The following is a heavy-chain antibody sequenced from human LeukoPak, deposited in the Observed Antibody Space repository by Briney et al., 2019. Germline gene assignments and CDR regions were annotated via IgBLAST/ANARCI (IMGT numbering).Heavy chain of an antibody. D-gene: IGHD3-10*01. CDR3: SRDGLDYYGSGSYRGFDY. J-gene: IGHJ4*02. Sequence: GGSLRLSCAASGFTFNNYAMSWVRQAPGKGLEYIGFIRTKDFGGTTEYAASVKGRFTISRDDSKSIAYLQIHSLQSEDTAVYYCSRDGLDYYGSGSYRGFDYWGQGTLVTVSS. CDR2: IRTKDFGGTT. V-gene: IGHV3-49*04. CDR1: GFTFNNYA.